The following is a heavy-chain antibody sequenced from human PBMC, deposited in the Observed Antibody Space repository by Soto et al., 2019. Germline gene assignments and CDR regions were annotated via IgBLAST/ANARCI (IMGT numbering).Heavy chain of an antibody. J-gene: IGHJ6*04. CDR1: GFTFSDHY. CDR2: TRNKANSYTT. D-gene: IGHD3-10*01. CDR3: ARAGTMVRGVIIYDYHGIDV. V-gene: IGHV3-72*01. Sequence: GGSLRLSCAASGFTFSDHYMDWVRQAPGKGLEWVGRTRNKANSYTTEYAASVKGRFTISRDDSKNSLYLQMNSLKTEDTAVYYCARAGTMVRGVIIYDYHGIDVWGKGTTVTVS.